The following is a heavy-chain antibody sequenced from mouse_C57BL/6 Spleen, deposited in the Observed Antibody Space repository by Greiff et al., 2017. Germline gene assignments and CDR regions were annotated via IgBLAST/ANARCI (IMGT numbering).Heavy chain of an antibody. V-gene: IGHV1-74*01. CDR1: GYTFTSSW. D-gene: IGHD3-2*02. CDR2: IHPSDSDT. Sequence: VQLQQPGAALVKPGASVKVSCKASGYTFTSSWMHWVKQRPGQGLEWIGRIHPSDSDTNYNQKFKGKATLTVDKSSRTAYRQRSSLTSEDSAVYYCAIDSSGYGDYAMDYWGQGTSGTVSS. J-gene: IGHJ4*01. CDR3: AIDSSGYGDYAMDY.